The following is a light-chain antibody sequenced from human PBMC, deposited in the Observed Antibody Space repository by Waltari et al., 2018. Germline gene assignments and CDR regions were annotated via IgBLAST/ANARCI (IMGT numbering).Light chain of an antibody. CDR1: QSVGTY. CDR3: QQRSSWTPHT. CDR2: DAS. J-gene: IGKJ2*01. Sequence: EIVLTQFPATLSLSQGETATLPCRASQSVGTYLAWYQQKPGQAPRLLIYDASNRATGIPARFRGSGSGTDFTLTISSLEAEDFAVYYCQQRSSWTPHTFGQGARLEIK. V-gene: IGKV3-11*01.